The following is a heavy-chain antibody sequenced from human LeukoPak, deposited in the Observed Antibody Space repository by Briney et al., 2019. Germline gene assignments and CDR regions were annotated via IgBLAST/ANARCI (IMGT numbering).Heavy chain of an antibody. Sequence: SETLSLTCAVYGGSFSGYYWSWIRQPPGRGLEWIGEINHSGSTNYNPSLKSLVTISVDTSKNQFSLKLSSVTAADTAVYYCARGRYRWIGAAAAYMDVWGKGTTVTVSS. D-gene: IGHD6-13*01. CDR1: GGSFSGYY. CDR3: ARGRYRWIGAAAAYMDV. CDR2: INHSGST. J-gene: IGHJ6*03. V-gene: IGHV4-34*01.